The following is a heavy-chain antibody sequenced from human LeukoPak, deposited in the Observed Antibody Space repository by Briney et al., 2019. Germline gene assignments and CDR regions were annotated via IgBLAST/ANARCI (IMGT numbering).Heavy chain of an antibody. Sequence: PSETLSLTCAVYGGSFSGYYWSWIRQPPGKGLEWIGEINYSGSTNYNPSLKSRVTISVDTSKNQFSLKLSSVTAADTAVYYCARGGGRGYSYGYFDYWGQGTLVTVSS. CDR1: GGSFSGYY. CDR2: INYSGST. V-gene: IGHV4-34*01. CDR3: ARGGGRGYSYGYFDY. J-gene: IGHJ4*02. D-gene: IGHD5-18*01.